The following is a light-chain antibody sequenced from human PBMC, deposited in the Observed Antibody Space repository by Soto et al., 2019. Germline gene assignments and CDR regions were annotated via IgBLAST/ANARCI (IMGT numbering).Light chain of an antibody. CDR3: SSFAGTNSFV. J-gene: IGLJ1*01. V-gene: IGLV1-40*01. CDR2: EVT. CDR1: SSNIGAGYD. Sequence: QSVLTQTPSVSGAPGQRVTISCTGRSSNIGAGYDVHWYQHLPGTAPKLIIYEVTRRPSGVPDRIFASKSDTTASLTVSGLQAEDEADYYCSSFAGTNSFVFGTGTKVTVL.